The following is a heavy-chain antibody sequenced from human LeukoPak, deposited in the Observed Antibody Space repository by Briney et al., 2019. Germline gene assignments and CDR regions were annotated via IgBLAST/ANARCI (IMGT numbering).Heavy chain of an antibody. Sequence: ASVKVSCKASGYTFTSYDINWVRQATGQGLEWMGWMNPNSGNTGYAQKFQGRVTMTRNTSISTAYMELSSLRSEDTAVYYCARDSPLSYSGYDFPNWFDPWGQGTLVTVSS. CDR3: ARDSPLSYSGYDFPNWFDP. CDR1: GYTFTSYD. CDR2: MNPNSGNT. D-gene: IGHD5-12*01. V-gene: IGHV1-8*01. J-gene: IGHJ5*02.